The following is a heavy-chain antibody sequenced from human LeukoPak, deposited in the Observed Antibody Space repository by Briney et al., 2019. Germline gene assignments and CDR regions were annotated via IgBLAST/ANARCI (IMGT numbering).Heavy chain of an antibody. V-gene: IGHV4-59*08. J-gene: IGHJ5*02. D-gene: IGHD1-14*01. Sequence: SETLSLTCTVSGGSISSYYWSWIRQPPGKGLEWIGYIYYSGSTNYNPSLKSRVTMSVDTSKNQFSLKLSSVTAADTAVYYCARHPGTGGWFDPWGQGTLVTVSS. CDR2: IYYSGST. CDR3: ARHPGTGGWFDP. CDR1: GGSISSYY.